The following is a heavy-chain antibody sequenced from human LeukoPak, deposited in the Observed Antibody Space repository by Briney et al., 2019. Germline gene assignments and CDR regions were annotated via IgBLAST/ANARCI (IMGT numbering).Heavy chain of an antibody. CDR1: GFTLSSNY. J-gene: IGHJ4*02. D-gene: IGHD2-8*02. V-gene: IGHV3-66*01. CDR2: ILGGGGK. CDR3: ARGLVLTYYYFES. Sequence: PGRSLRLSCAASGFTLSSNYMTCVRQAPRKGLEWVSIILGGGGKYYADSVKGRFTISRDNSKNTLYLQMNSLRAEDTAVYYCARGLVLTYYYFESWGQGTLVTVSS.